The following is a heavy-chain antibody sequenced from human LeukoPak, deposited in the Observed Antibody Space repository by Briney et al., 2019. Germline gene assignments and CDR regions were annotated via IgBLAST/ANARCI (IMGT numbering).Heavy chain of an antibody. CDR3: ARGGYCSSTSCYTRWSWFDP. J-gene: IGHJ5*02. D-gene: IGHD2-2*02. CDR1: GGSFSGYY. CDR2: INHSGST. V-gene: IGHV4-34*01. Sequence: SETLSLTCAVYGGSFSGYYWSWIRQPPGKGLEWIGEINHSGSTNYNPSLKSRVTISVDTSKNQFSLKLSSVTAAVTAVYYCARGGYCSSTSCYTRWSWFDPWGQGTLVTVSS.